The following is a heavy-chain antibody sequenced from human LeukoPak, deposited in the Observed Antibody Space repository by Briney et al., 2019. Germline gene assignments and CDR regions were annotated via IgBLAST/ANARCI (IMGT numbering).Heavy chain of an antibody. V-gene: IGHV1-8*02. CDR3: ARGRYCSGGSCYYWAFDY. J-gene: IGHJ4*02. D-gene: IGHD2-15*01. Sequence: EASVKVSCKASGYTFTSYGISWVRQAPGQGLEWMGWMNPNSGNTGYAQKFQGRVTMTRNTSISTAYMELSSLRSEDTAVYYCARGRYCSGGSCYYWAFDYWGQGTLVTVSS. CDR1: GYTFTSYG. CDR2: MNPNSGNT.